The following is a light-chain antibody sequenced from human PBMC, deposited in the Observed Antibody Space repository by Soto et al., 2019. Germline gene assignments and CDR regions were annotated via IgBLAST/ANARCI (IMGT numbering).Light chain of an antibody. CDR2: NVS. Sequence: EIVLTQSPATLSVPPGGRATLSCRASQSVSHNFGWYKQKPGQAPGLFIYNVSTRVTGVPARFSGSGSETEFTLTINSLQPEDSAVYYCQQYNKWPLTFGQGTRLEIK. CDR1: QSVSHN. V-gene: IGKV3-15*01. CDR3: QQYNKWPLT. J-gene: IGKJ5*01.